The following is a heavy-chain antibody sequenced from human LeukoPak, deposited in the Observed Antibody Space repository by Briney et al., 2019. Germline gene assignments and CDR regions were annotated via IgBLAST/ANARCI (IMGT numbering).Heavy chain of an antibody. CDR1: GFTFRNYG. CDR3: AKDGDTGAAGYYFDY. V-gene: IGHV3-30*18. J-gene: IGHJ4*02. Sequence: QPGRSLRLSCAASGFTFRNYGMHWVRQAPGKGLEWVAVISTDGRDKYHTDSVRGRFTISRDNSQNTLYLQMTSLRDEDTALYRCAKDGDTGAAGYYFDYWGQGTLVAVSS. D-gene: IGHD5-18*01. CDR2: ISTDGRDK.